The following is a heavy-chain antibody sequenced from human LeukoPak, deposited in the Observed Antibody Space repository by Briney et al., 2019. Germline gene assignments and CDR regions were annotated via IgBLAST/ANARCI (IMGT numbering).Heavy chain of an antibody. D-gene: IGHD2-15*01. V-gene: IGHV1-18*01. Sequence: GSVKVSCKASGGTFSSYAISWVRQAPGQGLEWMGWISAYNGNTNYAQKLQGRVTMTTDTSTSTAYMELRSLRSDDTAVYYCAGGYCSGGSCDDAFDIWGQGTMVTVSS. CDR1: GGTFSSYA. CDR2: ISAYNGNT. J-gene: IGHJ3*02. CDR3: AGGYCSGGSCDDAFDI.